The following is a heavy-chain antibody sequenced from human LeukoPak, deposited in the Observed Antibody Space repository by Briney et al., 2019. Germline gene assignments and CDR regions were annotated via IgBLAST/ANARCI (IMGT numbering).Heavy chain of an antibody. CDR1: GGSISSYY. J-gene: IGHJ6*03. D-gene: IGHD2-2*01. Sequence: PSETLSLTCTVSGGSISSYYWSWIRQPAGKGLEWIGRIYTSGSTNYNPSLKSRVTMSVDTSKNQFSLKLSSVTAADTAVYYCARTPTDIVVVPAAPYYYYMDVWGKGTTVTVSS. V-gene: IGHV4-4*07. CDR2: IYTSGST. CDR3: ARTPTDIVVVPAAPYYYYMDV.